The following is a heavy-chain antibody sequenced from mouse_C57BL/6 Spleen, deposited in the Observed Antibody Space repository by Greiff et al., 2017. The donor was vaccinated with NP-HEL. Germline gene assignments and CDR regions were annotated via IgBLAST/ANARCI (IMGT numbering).Heavy chain of an antibody. CDR2: INPSNGGT. J-gene: IGHJ2*01. V-gene: IGHV1-53*01. CDR3: ARYDYDEGYYFDY. CDR1: GYTFTSYW. D-gene: IGHD2-4*01. Sequence: QVQLQQPGTELVKPGASVKLSCKASGYTFTSYWMHWVKQRPGQGLEWIGNINPSNGGTNYNEKFKSKATLTADKSSSTAYMQLSSLTSEDSAVYFCARYDYDEGYYFDYWGQGTTLTVSS.